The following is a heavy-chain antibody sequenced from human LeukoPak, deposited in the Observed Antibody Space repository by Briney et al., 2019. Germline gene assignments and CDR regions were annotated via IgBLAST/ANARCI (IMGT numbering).Heavy chain of an antibody. CDR2: IKSDGSNS. CDR3: VGVGGRSSIGGDC. J-gene: IGHJ4*02. CDR1: GFSFSICS. Sequence: GGSLRLSCSASGFSFSICSMHWVRQAPGTGLVWVSRIKSDGSNSNYADCVKGRFTISRDNAKNTLYLQMNSLRAEDTAVYHCVGVGGRSSIGGDCWGQGTLVTVSS. V-gene: IGHV3-74*01. D-gene: IGHD3-10*01.